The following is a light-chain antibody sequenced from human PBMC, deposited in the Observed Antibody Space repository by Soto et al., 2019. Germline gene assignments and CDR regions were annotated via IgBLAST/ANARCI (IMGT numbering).Light chain of an antibody. CDR3: AVWDDNLRAVV. Sequence: QSVLTQPPSASGTPGQRIIISCSGSSSNIGRNTVNWYQYLPGTAPKVLIYRNSHRPSGVPDRFSGSQSGSSASLAIDGLQSEDEADYYCAVWDDNLRAVVFGGGTQLTVL. CDR2: RNS. V-gene: IGLV1-44*01. J-gene: IGLJ2*01. CDR1: SSNIGRNT.